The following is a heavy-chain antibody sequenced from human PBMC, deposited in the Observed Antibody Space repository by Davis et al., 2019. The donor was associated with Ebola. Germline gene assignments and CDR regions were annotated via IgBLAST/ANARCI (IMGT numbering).Heavy chain of an antibody. D-gene: IGHD3-3*01. CDR3: ARDLNDFWSGYSSPNYYYMDV. CDR1: GYTFTSYG. CDR2: MNPNSGNT. Sequence: ASVKVSCKASGYTFTSYGISWVRQAPGQGLEWMGWMNPNSGNTGYAQKFQGRVTMTRNTSISTAYMELSSLRSEDTAVYYCARDLNDFWSGYSSPNYYYMDVWGKGTTVTVSS. V-gene: IGHV1-8*02. J-gene: IGHJ6*03.